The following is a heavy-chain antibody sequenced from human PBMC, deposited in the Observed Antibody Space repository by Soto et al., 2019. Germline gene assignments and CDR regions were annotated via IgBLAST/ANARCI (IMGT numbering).Heavy chain of an antibody. J-gene: IGHJ6*02. Sequence: SLRLSCAASGFTFSNAWMSWVRQAPGKGLEWVGRIKSKTDGGTTDYAAPVKGRFTISRDDSKNTLYLQMNSLKTEDTAVYYCTTHMINYYYYYGMDVWGQGTTVTVSS. CDR1: GFTFSNAW. D-gene: IGHD2-21*01. CDR2: IKSKTDGGTT. CDR3: TTHMINYYYYYGMDV. V-gene: IGHV3-15*01.